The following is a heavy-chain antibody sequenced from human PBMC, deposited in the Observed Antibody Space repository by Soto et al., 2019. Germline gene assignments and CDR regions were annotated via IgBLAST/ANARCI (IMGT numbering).Heavy chain of an antibody. CDR3: ARSVAVPGAHIDY. J-gene: IGHJ4*02. CDR1: GGSISGSY. CDR2: VYYTGST. V-gene: IGHV4-59*01. D-gene: IGHD6-19*01. Sequence: LSLTCSVSGGSISGSYWSWIRQSPGKGLEWLGYVYYTGSTNYSPSLRSRVSISVDTSKNEFSLRLSSVTAADTAVYFCARSVAVPGAHIDYWGQGTKVTVYS.